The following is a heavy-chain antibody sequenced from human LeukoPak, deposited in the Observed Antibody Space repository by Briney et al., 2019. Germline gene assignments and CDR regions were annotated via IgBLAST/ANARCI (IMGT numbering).Heavy chain of an antibody. CDR1: GGSISSYY. V-gene: IGHV4-59*12. J-gene: IGHJ5*02. D-gene: IGHD5-18*01. Sequence: SETLSLTCTVSGGSISSYYWSWIRQPPGKGLEWIGYIYYSGSTNYNPSLKSRVTISVDTSKNQFSLKLSSVTAADTAVYYCAKDAEYSYVFDPWGQGTLVTVSS. CDR2: IYYSGST. CDR3: AKDAEYSYVFDP.